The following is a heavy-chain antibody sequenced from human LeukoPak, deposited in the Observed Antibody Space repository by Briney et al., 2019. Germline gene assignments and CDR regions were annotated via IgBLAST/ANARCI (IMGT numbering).Heavy chain of an antibody. CDR1: GFTFSSYA. Sequence: GGSLRLSCAASGFTFSSYAMNWVRQAPGKGLEWVANIKQDGSEKYYVDSVKGRFTISRDNAKNSLYLQMNSLRAEDTAVFYCARDGTYTDYDPDFDIWGQGTLVTVSS. CDR3: ARDGTYTDYDPDFDI. CDR2: IKQDGSEK. D-gene: IGHD5-12*01. V-gene: IGHV3-7*04. J-gene: IGHJ4*02.